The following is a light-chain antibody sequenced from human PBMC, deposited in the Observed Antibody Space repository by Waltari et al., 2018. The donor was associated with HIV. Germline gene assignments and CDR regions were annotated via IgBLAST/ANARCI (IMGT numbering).Light chain of an antibody. CDR1: SSDVGGYNA. V-gene: IGLV2-14*01. CDR3: SSYTSSDTVV. Sequence: QSALTQPASVSGSPGQSISISCTGTSSDVGGYNAVSWYQQHPAKAPKLVLLEVSNRSSGFSSRFPGSKSGNRASLTISGLQAEDEAYYYCSSYTSSDTVVFGGWTKVTVL. J-gene: IGLJ2*01. CDR2: EVS.